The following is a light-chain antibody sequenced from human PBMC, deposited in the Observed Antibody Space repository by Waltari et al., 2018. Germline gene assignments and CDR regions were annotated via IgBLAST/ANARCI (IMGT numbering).Light chain of an antibody. CDR1: SSNIGINT. CDR2: ANY. CDR3: ATWDDSLNGRV. J-gene: IGLJ3*02. V-gene: IGLV1-44*01. Sequence: QSVLTQPPLASGTPGQRVTISCSGNSSNIGINTVTWYQQLPGTAPKLPIYANYNRPSGVPDRFSASKSDTSASLAISGLQSEDEADYFCATWDDSLNGRVFGGGTKLAVL.